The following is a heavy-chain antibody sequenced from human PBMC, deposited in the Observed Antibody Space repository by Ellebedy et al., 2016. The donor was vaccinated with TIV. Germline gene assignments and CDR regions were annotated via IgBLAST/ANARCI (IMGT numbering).Heavy chain of an antibody. Sequence: ESLKISCEASGFTAFNFAMSWVRQAPGKGLEWVSAVGGGDDRTFYADAVKGRFTISRDNSKNTVTLQMQSLRAEDTALYYCAKGHTASFFYLFDSWGQGTLVTVSS. CDR2: VGGGDDRT. D-gene: IGHD2-2*01. J-gene: IGHJ5*01. CDR1: GFTAFNFA. V-gene: IGHV3-23*01. CDR3: AKGHTASFFYLFDS.